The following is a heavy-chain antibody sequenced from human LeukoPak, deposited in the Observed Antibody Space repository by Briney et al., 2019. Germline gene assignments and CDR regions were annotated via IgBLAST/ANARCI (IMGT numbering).Heavy chain of an antibody. CDR2: VYFTGGT. D-gene: IGHD3-10*01. CDR1: GGSISTGEYY. CDR3: ARGQPVRGVIWWGPAGDYYYGMDV. V-gene: IGHV4-30-4*08. J-gene: IGHJ6*02. Sequence: PSETLSLTCTVSGGSISTGEYYWPWVRQHPGKGLEWIGYVYFTGGTYYNPSLQSRVTISVDTSKNQFSLQLNSVTPEDTAVYYCARGQPVRGVIWWGPAGDYYYGMDVWGQGTTVTVSS.